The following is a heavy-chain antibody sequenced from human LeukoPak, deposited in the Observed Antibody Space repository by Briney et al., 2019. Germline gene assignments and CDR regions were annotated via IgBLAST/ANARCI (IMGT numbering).Heavy chain of an antibody. Sequence: GASVKVSCKASGYTFTSYAMNWVRQAPGQGLEWMGWINTNTGNPTYAQGFTGRFVFSLDTSVSTAYLQISSLKAEDTAVYYCARGLLRYFDWLFVPDAFDIWGQGTMVTVSS. CDR2: INTNTGNP. J-gene: IGHJ3*02. CDR3: ARGLLRYFDWLFVPDAFDI. V-gene: IGHV7-4-1*02. CDR1: GYTFTSYA. D-gene: IGHD3-9*01.